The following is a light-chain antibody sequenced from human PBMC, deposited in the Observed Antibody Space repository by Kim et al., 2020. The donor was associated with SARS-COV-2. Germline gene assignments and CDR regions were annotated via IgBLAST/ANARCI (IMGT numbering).Light chain of an antibody. Sequence: EILMTQSPATLSVSPGGSATLSCRASQSVGNDLAWYQQKPGQAPRLLIYSASTRATGIPARFSGSGSGTEFTLTISSLQSEDFAVYYCQQYSNWPPETFGQGTKLEI. CDR3: QQYSNWPPET. CDR1: QSVGND. CDR2: SAS. J-gene: IGKJ2*01. V-gene: IGKV3-15*01.